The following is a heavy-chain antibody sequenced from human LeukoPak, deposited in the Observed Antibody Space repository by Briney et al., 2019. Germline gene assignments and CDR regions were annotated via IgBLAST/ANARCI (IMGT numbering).Heavy chain of an antibody. CDR1: GFTFSSYA. D-gene: IGHD2-2*01. J-gene: IGHJ6*02. Sequence: GGSLRLSYAASGFTFSSYAIHWVRQAPGKGLEWVAVISYDGSNKYYADSVKGRFTISRDNSKNTLYLQMNSLRAEDTAVYYCARDIVVVPASGGYYYYYGMDVWGQGTTVTVSS. CDR2: ISYDGSNK. CDR3: ARDIVVVPASGGYYYYYGMDV. V-gene: IGHV3-30*04.